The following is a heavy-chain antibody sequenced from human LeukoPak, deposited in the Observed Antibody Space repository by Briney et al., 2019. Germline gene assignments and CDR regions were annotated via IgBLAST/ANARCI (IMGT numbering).Heavy chain of an antibody. CDR1: GSRFTSYW. V-gene: IGHV5-51*01. CDR2: IYPGDSDT. CDR3: ARRYYYDSSGSYYFDY. Sequence: GESLQISCKGSGSRFTSYWIGWVRQLPGKGLEWMGIIYPGDSDTRYSPSFQGQVTISADKSISTAYLQWSSLKASDTAMYYCARRYYYDSSGSYYFDYWGQGTLVTVSS. J-gene: IGHJ4*02. D-gene: IGHD3-22*01.